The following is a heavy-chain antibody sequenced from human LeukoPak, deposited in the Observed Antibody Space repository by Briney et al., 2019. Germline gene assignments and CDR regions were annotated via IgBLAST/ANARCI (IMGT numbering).Heavy chain of an antibody. V-gene: IGHV3-15*07. J-gene: IGHJ5*02. D-gene: IGHD3-22*01. CDR2: IKSKIAGGTA. CDR1: GLTFSDAW. CDR3: AWGGAQYYET. Sequence: GGSLRLSCAVSGLTFSDAWMNWVRQSAGRGLEWVGRIKSKIAGGTADYAAPVKGRFTISRDDSRNTVDLQMNGLKIEDTALCYCAWGGAQYYETWGQGTLVTVSS.